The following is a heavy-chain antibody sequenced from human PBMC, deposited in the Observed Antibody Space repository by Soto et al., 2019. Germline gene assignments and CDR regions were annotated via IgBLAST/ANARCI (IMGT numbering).Heavy chain of an antibody. Sequence: PXETLSLTCTVSVVSISSYYWSCIRHPAGKGLEWIGRIYTSGSTNYNPSLKSRVTMSVDTSKNQFSLKLSSVTAADTAVYYCARDFSWSYDDWGQGTLYIVTS. CDR1: VVSISSYY. D-gene: IGHD1-26*01. CDR3: ARDFSWSYDD. V-gene: IGHV4-4*07. J-gene: IGHJ4*02. CDR2: IYTSGST.